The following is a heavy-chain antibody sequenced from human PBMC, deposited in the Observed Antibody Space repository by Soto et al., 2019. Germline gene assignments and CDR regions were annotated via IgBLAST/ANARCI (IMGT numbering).Heavy chain of an antibody. D-gene: IGHD6-13*01. J-gene: IGHJ6*02. CDR3: AAESRFWAAAVFRSGYYYGMDV. Sequence: ASVKVSCKASGFTFTSSAVQWVRQARGQRLEWIGWIVVGSGNTNYAQKFQERVTITRDMSTSTAYMELSSLRSEDTAVYYCAAESRFWAAAVFRSGYYYGMDVWGQGTTVTVSS. CDR1: GFTFTSSA. V-gene: IGHV1-58*01. CDR2: IVVGSGNT.